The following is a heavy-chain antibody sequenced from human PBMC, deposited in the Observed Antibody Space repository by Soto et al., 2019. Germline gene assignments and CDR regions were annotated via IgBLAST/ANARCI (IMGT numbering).Heavy chain of an antibody. CDR3: ARGRSPSYFDY. CDR1: GFIVGGDY. Sequence: GGSLRLSCVASGFIVGGDYMSWIRQAPGKGLDWVSIIYSGGTTYFADSVKGRFTISRDNSKNTLYLQMDTLTAEDTAVYYCARGRSPSYFDYWGPGTLVTVSS. CDR2: IYSGGTT. J-gene: IGHJ4*02. V-gene: IGHV3-53*01.